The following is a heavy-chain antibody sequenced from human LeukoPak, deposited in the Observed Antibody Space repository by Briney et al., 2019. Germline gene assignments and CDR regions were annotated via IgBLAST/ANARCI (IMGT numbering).Heavy chain of an antibody. CDR1: GGTFNTYA. V-gene: IGHV1-69*06. CDR2: IIPVFGTP. D-gene: IGHD3-16*01. CDR3: ARNWGLQYPPHYFFDY. J-gene: IGHJ4*02. Sequence: SVKVSCKVSGGTFNTYAISWVRQAPGQGLEWMGGIIPVFGTPDYAQKFQDRVTITADRSTKTVYMELSSLQAEDTAFYCCARNWGLQYPPHYFFDYWGQGTLVTVSS.